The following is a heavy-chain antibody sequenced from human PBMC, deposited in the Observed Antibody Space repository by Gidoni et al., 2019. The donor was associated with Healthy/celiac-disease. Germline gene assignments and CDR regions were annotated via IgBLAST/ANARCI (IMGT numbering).Heavy chain of an antibody. D-gene: IGHD3-10*01. CDR2: ISWNSGSI. J-gene: IGHJ4*02. V-gene: IGHV3-9*01. CDR3: YGSGSYSADY. CDR1: GFTFDEYA. Sequence: EVQLVESGGGLVQPGRSLRLSFADHGFTFDEYAMPWVRLAPGKGLEWVSGISWNSGSIVYADSVKGRFTISRDNAKNSLYLQMNSLRAEDTALYYCYGSGSYSADYWGQGTLVTVSS.